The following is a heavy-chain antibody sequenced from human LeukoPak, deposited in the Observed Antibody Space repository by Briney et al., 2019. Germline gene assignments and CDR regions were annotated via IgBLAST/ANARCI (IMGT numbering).Heavy chain of an antibody. CDR3: ARGPATVTASYYYYGMDV. V-gene: IGHV3-13*01. CDR2: IGTAGDT. D-gene: IGHD4-17*01. CDR1: GFTFSNYD. Sequence: GGSLRLSCAASGFTFSNYDMHWVRQATGKGLEWVSAIGTAGDTYYPGSVEGRFTISREYAKNSLYLQMNSLRAGDTAVYYCARGPATVTASYYYYGMDVWGQGTTVTVSS. J-gene: IGHJ6*02.